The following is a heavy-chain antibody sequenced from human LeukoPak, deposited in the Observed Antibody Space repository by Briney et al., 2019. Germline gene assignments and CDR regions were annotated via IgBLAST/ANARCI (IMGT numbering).Heavy chain of an antibody. Sequence: ASVNVSCKSSGYTFTGSYMHWVRQAPGQGLEWMGWINPHNGDTNFAQKFQGRVTMTRDTSISTAYMELSRLRSDDTAVYYCARQFEGGNSIDYWGQGTLVTVSS. V-gene: IGHV1-2*02. CDR2: INPHNGDT. D-gene: IGHD4-23*01. J-gene: IGHJ4*02. CDR1: GYTFTGSY. CDR3: ARQFEGGNSIDY.